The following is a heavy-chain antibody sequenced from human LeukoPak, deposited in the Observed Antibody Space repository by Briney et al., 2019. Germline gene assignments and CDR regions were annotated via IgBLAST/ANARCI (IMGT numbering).Heavy chain of an antibody. V-gene: IGHV3-23*01. CDR2: ISGSGGST. CDR1: GFTFSSYA. D-gene: IGHD2-2*01. Sequence: GGSLRLSCAASGFTFSSYAMSWVRQAPGKGLEWVSAISGSGGSTYYADSVKGRFTISRDNSKNTLYLQMNSLRAEDTAVYYCAKDRDIVVVPAAMHYWGQGTLVTVSS. J-gene: IGHJ4*02. CDR3: AKDRDIVVVPAAMHY.